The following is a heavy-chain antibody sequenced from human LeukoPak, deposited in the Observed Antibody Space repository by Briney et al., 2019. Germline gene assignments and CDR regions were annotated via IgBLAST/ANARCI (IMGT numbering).Heavy chain of an antibody. Sequence: GGSLRLSCAASGFTFSNYWMNWVRQAPGKGLEWVANIKQDGSAKYYVDSVKGRFTISRDNAKNSLYLQMNSLGAEDTAVYYCAKRPPLSSGWPFDYWGQGTLVTVSS. CDR1: GFTFSNYW. V-gene: IGHV3-7*02. CDR2: IKQDGSAK. J-gene: IGHJ4*02. D-gene: IGHD6-19*01. CDR3: AKRPPLSSGWPFDY.